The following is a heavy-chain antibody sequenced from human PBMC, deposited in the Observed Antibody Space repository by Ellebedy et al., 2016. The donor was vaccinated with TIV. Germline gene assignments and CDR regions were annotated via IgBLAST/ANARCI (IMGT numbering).Heavy chain of an antibody. D-gene: IGHD6-13*01. CDR2: IKQDGSEK. J-gene: IGHJ4*02. V-gene: IGHV3-7*03. CDR3: ARGERAGHTDY. CDR1: GFTFSSYW. Sequence: GESLKISXAASGFTFSSYWMSWVRQAPGKGLEWVANIKQDGSEKYYVDSVKGRFTISRDNAKNSLYLQMNSLRAEDTAVYYCARGERAGHTDYWGQGTLVTVSS.